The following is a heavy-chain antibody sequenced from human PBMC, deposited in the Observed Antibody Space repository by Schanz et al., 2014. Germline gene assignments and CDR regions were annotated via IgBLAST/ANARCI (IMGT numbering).Heavy chain of an antibody. CDR1: GTSITSSTYY. CDR3: ARPSSVVGITGWFDT. D-gene: IGHD3-22*01. CDR2: ISYSGNT. Sequence: QLQLRESGPGLVKPSETLSLICSVSGTSITSSTYYWGWIRQPPGKGPEWIGSISYSGNTYYTPSRKSRVTISLDPPKNQFSLKLTSVTAADTAVYYCARPSSVVGITGWFDTWGQGTLVTVSS. J-gene: IGHJ5*02. V-gene: IGHV4-39*01.